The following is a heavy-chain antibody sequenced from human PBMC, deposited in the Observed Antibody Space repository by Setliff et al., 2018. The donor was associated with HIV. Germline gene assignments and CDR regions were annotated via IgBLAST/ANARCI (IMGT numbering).Heavy chain of an antibody. CDR1: GFTFTDYY. J-gene: IGHJ4*02. Sequence: PGGSLRLSCSTSGFTFTDYYMTWIRQAPGKGLEWVSSISTSGNIIYYADSVKGRFTISRDNAKNSVSLQMSSLRVEDTAVYFCAREGVGATTVDYWGQGTLVTVSS. CDR3: AREGVGATTVDY. CDR2: ISTSGNII. V-gene: IGHV3-11*01. D-gene: IGHD1-26*01.